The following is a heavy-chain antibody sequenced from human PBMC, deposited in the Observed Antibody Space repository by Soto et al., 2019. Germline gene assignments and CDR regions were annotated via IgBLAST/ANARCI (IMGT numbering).Heavy chain of an antibody. CDR2: IIPIIGTA. Sequence: QVQLVQSGAEVKKPGSSVKVSCTASGGTFSSYAISWVRQAPGQGLEWMGGIIPIIGTANYAQKLQGGVTITADETKSKAYMELSSLRSEDTAEYYCSRAETLDSSGSITWFDPRGPGNLVTVSS. D-gene: IGHD3-22*01. J-gene: IGHJ5*02. V-gene: IGHV1-69*01. CDR1: GGTFSSYA. CDR3: SRAETLDSSGSITWFDP.